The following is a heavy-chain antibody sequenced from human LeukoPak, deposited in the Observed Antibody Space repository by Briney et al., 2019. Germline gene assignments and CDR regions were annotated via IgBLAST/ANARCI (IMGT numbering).Heavy chain of an antibody. J-gene: IGHJ4*02. D-gene: IGHD3-22*01. Sequence: PGGSLRLSCAASGFTFSSHSMHWVRQAPGEGLEWVAVTSPDGAIKYYTDSVRGRFTISRDNAKNSLYLQMNSLRAEDTAVYYCARDTPGTTYYYDSSGYFPDYFDYWGQGTLVTVSS. CDR2: TSPDGAIK. V-gene: IGHV3-30*04. CDR1: GFTFSSHS. CDR3: ARDTPGTTYYYDSSGYFPDYFDY.